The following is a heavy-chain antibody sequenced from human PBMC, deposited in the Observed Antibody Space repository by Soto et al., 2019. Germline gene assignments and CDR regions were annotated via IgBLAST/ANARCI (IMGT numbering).Heavy chain of an antibody. V-gene: IGHV3-30*09. J-gene: IGHJ6*02. CDR1: GFSFSSYP. D-gene: IGHD2-15*01. CDR3: ARSVIVVVAATQRIYYYGLDV. CDR2: MSYDGRNI. Sequence: QVRLVESGGGVVQPGRSLRLSCAASGFSFSSYPMHWVRQAPGKGLEWLAVMSYDGRNIYYADSVKGRFAISRYNSNNTLVLQMNSLGAEDTAVYYCARSVIVVVAATQRIYYYGLDVWGQGTTVTVSS.